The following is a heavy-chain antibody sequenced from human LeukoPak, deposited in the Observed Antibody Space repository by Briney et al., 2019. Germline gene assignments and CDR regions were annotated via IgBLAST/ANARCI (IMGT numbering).Heavy chain of an antibody. J-gene: IGHJ4*02. V-gene: IGHV3-43D*03. D-gene: IGHD4-23*01. CDR3: AKDSTAMDYGGYFDY. CDR1: GFTFDDYA. CDR2: ISWDGGST. Sequence: PGGSLRLSCAASGFTFDDYAMHWVRQAPGKGLEWVSLISWDGGSTYYADSVKGRFTISRDNSKNSLYLQMNSLRAEDTALYYCAKDSTAMDYGGYFDYWGQGTLVTVSS.